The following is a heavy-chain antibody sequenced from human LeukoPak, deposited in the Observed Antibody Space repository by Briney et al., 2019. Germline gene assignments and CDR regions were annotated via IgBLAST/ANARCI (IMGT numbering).Heavy chain of an antibody. V-gene: IGHV4-34*01. Sequence: SSETLSLTCAVYGGSFSGYYWSWIRQPPGKGLEWIGEINHSGSTNYNPSLKSRVTISVDTSKNQFSLKLSSVTAADTAVYYCARGRSGGYLRYFDYWGQGTLVTVSS. J-gene: IGHJ4*02. CDR3: ARGRSGGYLRYFDY. CDR2: INHSGST. D-gene: IGHD1-26*01. CDR1: GGSFSGYY.